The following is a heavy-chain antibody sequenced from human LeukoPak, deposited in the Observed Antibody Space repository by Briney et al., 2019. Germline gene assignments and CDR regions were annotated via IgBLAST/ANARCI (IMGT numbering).Heavy chain of an antibody. J-gene: IGHJ4*02. CDR2: ISYSSSIT. CDR3: ARNMYTSGWYRLGY. D-gene: IGHD6-19*01. CDR1: GFTFSSYS. V-gene: IGHV3-48*01. Sequence: GGSLRLSCATSGFTFSSYSMNWVRQAPGKGLEWISYISYSSSITSYADSVKGRFTISRDNAKNSLYLQMNSLRAEDTAVYYCARNMYTSGWYRLGYWGQGTLVTVSS.